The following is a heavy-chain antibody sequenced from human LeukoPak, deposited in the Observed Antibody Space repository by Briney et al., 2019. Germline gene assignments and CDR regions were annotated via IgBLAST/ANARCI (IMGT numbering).Heavy chain of an antibody. D-gene: IGHD3-22*01. CDR2: FDPEDGET. J-gene: IGHJ4*02. CDR3: ATHYDSSGYEYYFDY. Sequence: GASVKVSCKVSGYTLTELSMQWVRQAPGKGLERMGGFDPEDGETIYAQKFQGRVTMTEDTSTDTAYMELSSLRSEDTAVYYCATHYDSSGYEYYFDYWGQGTLVTVSS. V-gene: IGHV1-24*01. CDR1: GYTLTELS.